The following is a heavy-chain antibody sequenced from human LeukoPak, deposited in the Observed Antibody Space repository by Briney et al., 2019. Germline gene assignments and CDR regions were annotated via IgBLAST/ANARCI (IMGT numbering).Heavy chain of an antibody. Sequence: SVKVSCKASGGTFSSYAISWVRQAPGQGLEWMGRIIPIFGIANYAQKFQGRVTITADKSTSTAYMELSSLRSGDTAVYYCARDQPSSDIVATIMYYFDYWGQGTLVTVSS. J-gene: IGHJ4*02. V-gene: IGHV1-69*04. CDR1: GGTFSSYA. CDR3: ARDQPSSDIVATIMYYFDY. D-gene: IGHD5-12*01. CDR2: IIPIFGIA.